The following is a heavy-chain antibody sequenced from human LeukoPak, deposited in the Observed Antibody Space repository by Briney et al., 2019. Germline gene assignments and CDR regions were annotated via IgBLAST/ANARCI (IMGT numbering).Heavy chain of an antibody. CDR1: GFTFSSYA. CDR3: ARAGIYGSGSYPRPFDY. Sequence: GGSLRLSCAASGFTFSSYAMHWVRQAPGKGLEWVAVISYDGSNKYYADSVKGRFTISRDNSKNTLNLQMNGLRAEDTAVYYCARAGIYGSGSYPRPFDYWGQGTLVTVSS. J-gene: IGHJ4*02. V-gene: IGHV3-30*04. CDR2: ISYDGSNK. D-gene: IGHD3-10*01.